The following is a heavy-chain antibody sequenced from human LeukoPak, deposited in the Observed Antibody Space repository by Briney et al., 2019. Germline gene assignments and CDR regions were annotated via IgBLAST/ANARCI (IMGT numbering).Heavy chain of an antibody. V-gene: IGHV1-2*02. CDR1: GYTFTDYF. CDR2: INPKSGGT. J-gene: IGHJ6*03. Sequence: ASVKVSCKASGYTFTDYFMNWVRQAPGQGLEWMGWINPKSGGTVYAQKFQGRVTMTRDTSSSTAYMELSRLRSDDTAVYYCARDGRGNYYMDVWGKGTTVTVSS. CDR3: ARDGRGNYYMDV. D-gene: IGHD2-15*01.